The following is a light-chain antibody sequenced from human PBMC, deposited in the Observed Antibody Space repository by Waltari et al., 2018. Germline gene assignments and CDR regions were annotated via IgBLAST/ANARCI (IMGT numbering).Light chain of an antibody. CDR3: CSYAGTFSLL. CDR1: SSDVGGYNY. J-gene: IGLJ2*01. CDR2: DVN. V-gene: IGLV2-11*01. Sequence: QSALTQPRSVSGSPGQSVTISCSGTSSDVGGYNYVSWYQHHPGKAPRLMISDVNKRPSGVPDRFSGSKSGNTASLTISGLQAEDEAYYFCCSYAGTFSLLFGGGTKVTVL.